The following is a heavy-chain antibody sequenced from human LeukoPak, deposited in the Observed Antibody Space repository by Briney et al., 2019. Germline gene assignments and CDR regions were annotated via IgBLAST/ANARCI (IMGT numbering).Heavy chain of an antibody. D-gene: IGHD2-15*01. CDR2: ISSSGGST. CDR3: ARMSVTALGYCSGGSCYWRAFDI. CDR1: GFTFTNYA. V-gene: IGHV3-23*01. J-gene: IGHJ3*02. Sequence: GGSLRLSCAASGFTFTNYAMSWVRQAPGKGLEWLSSISSSGGSTYYADSVKGRFTVSRDNSKNTVYLQMNSLRAEDTAVYYCARMSVTALGYCSGGSCYWRAFDIWGQGTMVTVSS.